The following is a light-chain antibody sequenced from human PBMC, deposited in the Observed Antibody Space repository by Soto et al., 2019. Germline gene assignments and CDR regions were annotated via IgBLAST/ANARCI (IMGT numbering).Light chain of an antibody. V-gene: IGKV3-15*01. J-gene: IGKJ4*01. CDR1: QSVRTN. CDR3: QQYNNWPPLT. Sequence: EIVMTQSPATLSVSPGERATLSCRASQSVRTNLAWYQQKPGQAPRLLIYGASTRATGIPVRFSGSGSGTEFTLTISSLQSEDFATYYCQQYNNWPPLTFGGGTKVEIK. CDR2: GAS.